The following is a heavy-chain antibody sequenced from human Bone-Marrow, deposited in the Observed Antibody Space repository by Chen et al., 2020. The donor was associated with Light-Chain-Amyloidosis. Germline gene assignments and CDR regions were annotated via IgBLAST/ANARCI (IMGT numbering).Heavy chain of an antibody. CDR1: GFSVSSNY. CDR2: FHTRVTT. J-gene: IGHJ4*02. V-gene: IGHV3-53*02. Sequence: EVQLMETGGGMIQPGGSLRLSCAVSGFSVSSNYMGWVSQAPGKGLEWVSLFHTRVTTYYTDSVKGRFTISSDNSKNTLYLQMNSLRAEDTAVYYCARDVLCSSSNTCNDYWGQGTLVTVSS. D-gene: IGHD2-2*01. CDR3: ARDVLCSSSNTCNDY.